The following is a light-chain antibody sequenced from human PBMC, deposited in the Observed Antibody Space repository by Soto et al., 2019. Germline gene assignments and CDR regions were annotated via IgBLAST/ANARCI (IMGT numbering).Light chain of an antibody. Sequence: QSVLTQPPSVSGAPGQRVTISCTGSSSDIGTGYDVHWYQKLPGTAPKLLIDANSNRPSGVPDRFSASKSGTSASLVITGLQADDEADYYCQYYGSSLTGWVVGGGTKLTV. V-gene: IGLV1-40*01. CDR3: QYYGSSLTGWV. J-gene: IGLJ2*01. CDR2: ANS. CDR1: SSDIGTGYD.